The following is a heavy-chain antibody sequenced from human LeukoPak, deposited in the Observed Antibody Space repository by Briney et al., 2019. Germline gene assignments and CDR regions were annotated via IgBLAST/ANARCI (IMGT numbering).Heavy chain of an antibody. CDR2: SSSSSSYT. V-gene: IGHV3-11*06. D-gene: IGHD5-12*01. J-gene: IGHJ4*02. CDR3: ARDQSSGYDRRYDY. CDR1: GFTFSDYY. Sequence: GGSLRLSCAASGFTFSDYYMSWIRQAPGKGLEWVSYSSSSSSYTNYADSVKGRFTISRDNAKNSLYLQMNSLRAEDTAVYYCARDQSSGYDRRYDYWGQGTLVTVSS.